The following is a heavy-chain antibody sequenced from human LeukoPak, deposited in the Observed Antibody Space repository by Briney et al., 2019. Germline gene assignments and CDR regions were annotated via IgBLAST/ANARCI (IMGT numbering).Heavy chain of an antibody. D-gene: IGHD6-19*01. J-gene: IGHJ4*02. CDR1: GFTFSSYAM. V-gene: IGHV4-4*02. CDR3: AREIAVAGTGDYFDY. Sequence: GSLRLSCAASGFTFSSYAMSWVRQPPGKGLEWIGEIYHSGSTNYNPSLKSRVTISVDKSKNQFSLKLSSVTAADTAVYYCAREIAVAGTGDYFDYWGQGTLVTVSS. CDR2: IYHSGST.